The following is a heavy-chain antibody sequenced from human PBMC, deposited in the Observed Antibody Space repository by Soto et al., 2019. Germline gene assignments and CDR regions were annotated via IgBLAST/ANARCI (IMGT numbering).Heavy chain of an antibody. CDR3: ARGRGYSYGLDP. V-gene: IGHV4-30-4*01. J-gene: IGHJ5*02. CDR2: ISYSGTT. D-gene: IGHD5-18*01. CDR1: GDSISSNNNY. Sequence: SETLSLTCTVSGDSISSNNNYWSWFRQPPGEGLEWIGFISYSGTTSYSPSLKSRVAISLDTSKNQFSLSLSSVTAADTAVYYCARGRGYSYGLDPSGQGTLVTV.